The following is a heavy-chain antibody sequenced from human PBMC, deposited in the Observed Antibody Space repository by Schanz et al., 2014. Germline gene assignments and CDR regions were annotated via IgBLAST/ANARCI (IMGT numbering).Heavy chain of an antibody. V-gene: IGHV3-30*04. CDR3: AKGQITGTTGYFDG. J-gene: IGHJ4*02. Sequence: VQLVESGGGLVQPGRSLRLSCAASGFTFSTYAMHWVRQAPGKGLEWVAVISDDGTNEYYADSVKGRFTISRDNAKNFLYLQMNSLRPEDTAFYYCAKGQITGTTGYFDGWGQGTLVTVSS. CDR1: GFTFSTYA. CDR2: ISDDGTNE. D-gene: IGHD1-20*01.